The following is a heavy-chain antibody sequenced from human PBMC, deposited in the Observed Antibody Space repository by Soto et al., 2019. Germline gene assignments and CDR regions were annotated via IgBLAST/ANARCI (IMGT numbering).Heavy chain of an antibody. CDR2: IYHSGST. D-gene: IGHD1-26*01. V-gene: IGHV4-4*02. CDR3: ARVSGSYYYGMDV. CDR1: GGSISSSNW. Sequence: QVQLQESGPGLVKPSGTLSLTCAVSGGSISSSNWWSWVRQPPGKGLEWIGEIYHSGSTNYNPSLKRRVTLSVDQSKNQFSLKLRSVTAADTAVYYCARVSGSYYYGMDVWGQGTTVTVSS. J-gene: IGHJ6*02.